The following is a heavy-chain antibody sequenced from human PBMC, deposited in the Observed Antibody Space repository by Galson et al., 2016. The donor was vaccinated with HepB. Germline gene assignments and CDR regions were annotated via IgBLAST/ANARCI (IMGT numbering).Heavy chain of an antibody. J-gene: IGHJ6*02. CDR1: GGSISSAGYY. CDR3: ARDATQGYCTNGVCPEPYGMDV. V-gene: IGHV4-31*03. CDR2: IYYSGST. D-gene: IGHD2-8*01. Sequence: TLSLTCTVSGGSISSAGYYWSWIRQHPGKGLDWIGYIYYSGSTYYNPSLKSRVTISVDTSKNQFSLKLRSVTAADTAVYYCARDATQGYCTNGVCPEPYGMDVWGQGTTVTVSS.